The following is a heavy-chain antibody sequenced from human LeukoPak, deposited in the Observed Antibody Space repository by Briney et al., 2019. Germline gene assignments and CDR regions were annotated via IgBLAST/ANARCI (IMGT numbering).Heavy chain of an antibody. CDR3: ARALLWFGEYFDY. Sequence: GSLRLSCAASGFTFSSYSMNWVRQAPGKGLEWLASISSSGSSTDYADSVKGRFTISRDNTKKSLFLQMNSLRAEGTAVYYCARALLWFGEYFDYWGQGTLVTVSS. D-gene: IGHD3-10*01. J-gene: IGHJ4*02. V-gene: IGHV3-48*04. CDR1: GFTFSSYS. CDR2: ISSSGSST.